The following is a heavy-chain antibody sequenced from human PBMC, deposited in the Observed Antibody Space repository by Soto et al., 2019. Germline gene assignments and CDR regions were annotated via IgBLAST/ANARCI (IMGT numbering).Heavy chain of an antibody. J-gene: IGHJ6*02. CDR1: GYTFTNYG. V-gene: IGHV1-18*01. CDR3: ACGCTVVTPSYYYGMDA. D-gene: IGHD2-21*02. Sequence: ASVKVSCKASGYTFTNYGISWVRQAPGQGLEWMGWISAYNGNANSAQKLQGRVTMTTDTSTSTAEMELRSLRSDDTAVNYCACGCTVVTPSYYYGMDAWGQETTVTVSS. CDR2: ISAYNGNA.